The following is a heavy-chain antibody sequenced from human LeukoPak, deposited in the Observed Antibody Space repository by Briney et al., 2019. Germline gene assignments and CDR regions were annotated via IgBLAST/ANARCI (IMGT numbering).Heavy chain of an antibody. CDR1: GDSVLSNRAA. CDR2: TYYRSKWYY. Sequence: SQTLSLTCAISGDSVLSNRAAWNWIKQSPSRGLEWQGRTYYRSKWYYDYAESVKSRIAINPDTSKNQFSLQLNSVTPEDTAVYYCAYGMDVWGQGTTVTVSS. CDR3: AYGMDV. V-gene: IGHV6-1*01. J-gene: IGHJ6*02.